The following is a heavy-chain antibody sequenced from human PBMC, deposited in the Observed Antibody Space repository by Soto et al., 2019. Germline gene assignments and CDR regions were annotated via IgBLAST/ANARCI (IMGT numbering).Heavy chain of an antibody. V-gene: IGHV1-2*04. CDR2: INPNSGGT. CDR3: ARVRAPSSSWYPFDY. D-gene: IGHD6-13*01. CDR1: GYTFTGYY. Sequence: QVQLVQSGAEVKKPGASVKVSCKASGYTFTGYYMHWVRQAPGQGLEWMGWINPNSGGTNYAQKFQGWVTMTRDPSSSTAYMELSRLRSDDTAVYYCARVRAPSSSWYPFDYWGQGTLVTVSS. J-gene: IGHJ4*02.